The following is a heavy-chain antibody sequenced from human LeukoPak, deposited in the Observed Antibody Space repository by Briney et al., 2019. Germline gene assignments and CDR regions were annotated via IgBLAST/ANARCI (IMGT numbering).Heavy chain of an antibody. V-gene: IGHV1-2*02. CDR1: GYTFNGYY. D-gene: IGHD5-24*01. CDR3: AREDGAFDI. Sequence: GSVKVSCKASGYTFNGYYVYWVRQAPGQGLEWMGWINPNSGDTNYAQKFQGRVTITRDTSISTAYMELTRLTSDDTAVFYCAREDGAFDIWGQGTMVTVSS. J-gene: IGHJ3*02. CDR2: INPNSGDT.